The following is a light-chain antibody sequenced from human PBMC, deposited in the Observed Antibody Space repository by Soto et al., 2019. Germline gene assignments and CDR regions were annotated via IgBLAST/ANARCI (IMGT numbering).Light chain of an antibody. CDR1: QSVSSSY. J-gene: IGKJ1*01. V-gene: IGKV3-20*01. CDR3: QQYGSSPPGT. Sequence: EIVLTQSPGTLSLSPGERATLSCRASQSVSSSYLAWYQQKPGQAPRLLIYGESSRATGIPDRFSGSGSGKDFTLTISRLEPEDFAVYYCQQYGSSPPGTFGQGTKVEIK. CDR2: GES.